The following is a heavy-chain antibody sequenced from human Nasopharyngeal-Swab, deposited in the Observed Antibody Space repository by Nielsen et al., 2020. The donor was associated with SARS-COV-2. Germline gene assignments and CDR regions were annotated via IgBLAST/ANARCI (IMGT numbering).Heavy chain of an antibody. V-gene: IGHV4-34*01. CDR2: INHSGST. J-gene: IGHJ4*02. Sequence: RQAPGKGLEWIGEINHSGSTNYNPSLKSRVTISVDTSKNQFSLKLSSVTAADTAVYYCARGYGDYDYWGQGTPVTVSS. CDR3: ARGYGDYDY. D-gene: IGHD4-17*01.